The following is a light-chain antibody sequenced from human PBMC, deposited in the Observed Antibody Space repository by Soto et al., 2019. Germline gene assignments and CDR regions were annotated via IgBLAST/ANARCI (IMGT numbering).Light chain of an antibody. CDR2: EVT. CDR3: SSHTSSASLV. CDR1: SSDIGAHDY. Sequence: QSALTQPASVSGSPGQSITIFCNGTSSDIGAHDYVSWYRQHPGKAPKLLIYEVTNRPSGVSPRFSGSKSANTASLTISGLQVEDEADYYCSSHTSSASLVFGGGTKLTVL. J-gene: IGLJ2*01. V-gene: IGLV2-14*01.